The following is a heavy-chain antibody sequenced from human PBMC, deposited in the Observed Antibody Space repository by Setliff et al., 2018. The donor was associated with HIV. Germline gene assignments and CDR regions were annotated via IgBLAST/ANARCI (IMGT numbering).Heavy chain of an antibody. Sequence: LRLSCAASGFTFISYAMSWVRQAPGKGLEWVSTISASGNSPYYADSVKGRFTISRDNSKKTLYLQMSSLRVEDTAVYSCAKWGYSGFLHYWGQGALVTVSS. D-gene: IGHD5-12*01. CDR2: ISASGNSP. CDR1: GFTFISYA. CDR3: AKWGYSGFLHY. V-gene: IGHV3-23*01. J-gene: IGHJ4*02.